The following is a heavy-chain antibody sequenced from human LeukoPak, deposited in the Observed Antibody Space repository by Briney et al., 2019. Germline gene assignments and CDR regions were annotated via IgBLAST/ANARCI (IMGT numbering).Heavy chain of an antibody. J-gene: IGHJ6*02. CDR1: GYTFTSYD. V-gene: IGHV1-8*01. D-gene: IGHD6-19*01. CDR2: MNPNSGNT. Sequence: EASVKVSCKASGYTFTSYDINWVRQATGQGPEWMGWMNPNSGNTGYAQKFQGRVTMTRNTSISTAYMELSSLRSEDTAVYYCARGLGSSGWRASVYYYYYGMDVWGQGTTVTVSS. CDR3: ARGLGSSGWRASVYYYYYGMDV.